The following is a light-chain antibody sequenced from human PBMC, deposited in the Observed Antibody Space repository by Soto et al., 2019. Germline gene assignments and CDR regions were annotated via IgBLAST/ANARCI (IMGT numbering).Light chain of an antibody. CDR1: QSISSY. CDR2: DAS. V-gene: IGKV1-5*01. CDR3: QQYNSYLVT. J-gene: IGKJ1*01. Sequence: DIQMTQSPSSLSASVGDRVTITCRASQSISSYLNWYQQKPGKAPKLLIYDASSLESGVPSRFSDSGSGTEFTLTISSLQPDDFATYYCQQYNSYLVTFGQGTKVDIK.